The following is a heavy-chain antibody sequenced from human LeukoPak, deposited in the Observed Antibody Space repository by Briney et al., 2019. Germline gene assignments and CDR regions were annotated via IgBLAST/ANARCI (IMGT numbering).Heavy chain of an antibody. CDR3: ARGASSGWQDYDFYYGLDV. CDR2: ISGRGDNT. J-gene: IGHJ6*02. CDR1: GFTFGSHA. D-gene: IGHD6-19*01. Sequence: PGGSLRLSCVASGFTFGSHAMTWVRQAPGKGLECVSGISGRGDNTYYADSVKGRFSVSRDNSKNTLYLKMNSLRAEDTALYYCARGASSGWQDYDFYYGLDVWGPGTTVTVSS. V-gene: IGHV3-23*01.